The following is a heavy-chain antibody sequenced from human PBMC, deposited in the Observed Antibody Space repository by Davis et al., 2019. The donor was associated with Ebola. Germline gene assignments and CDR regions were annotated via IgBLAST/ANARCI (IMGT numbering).Heavy chain of an antibody. V-gene: IGHV3-30*04. CDR2: ISYDGSNK. J-gene: IGHJ4*02. CDR1: RFIFSSYA. Sequence: GGSLRLSCAASRFIFSSYAMHWVRQAPGKGLEWVAIISYDGSNKYHADSVKGRFTISRDNAKNSLYLQMNSLRAEDTAVYYCASNPYDFWSGYGYYFDYWGQGTLVTVSS. CDR3: ASNPYDFWSGYGYYFDY. D-gene: IGHD3-3*01.